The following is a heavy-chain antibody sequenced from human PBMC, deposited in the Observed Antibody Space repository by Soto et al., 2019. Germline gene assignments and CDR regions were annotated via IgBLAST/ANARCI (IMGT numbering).Heavy chain of an antibody. J-gene: IGHJ4*02. CDR2: ISSSSSTTI. CDR1: GFTFRSYS. CDR3: ARDGPGGIDCEY. Sequence: EVRLVESGGGLVQPGGSLRLSCAASGFTFRSYSLTWVRQAPGKGLEWISYISSSSSTTIYYADAVKGRFTISRDNAKNSLYLQMNSLRDEDTAVYYCARDGPGGIDCEYWGQGTLVTVSS. V-gene: IGHV3-48*02. D-gene: IGHD3-16*01.